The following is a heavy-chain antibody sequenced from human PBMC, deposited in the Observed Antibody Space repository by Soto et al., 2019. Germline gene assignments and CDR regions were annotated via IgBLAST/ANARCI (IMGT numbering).Heavy chain of an antibody. Sequence: ASVKVSCKVSGYTLTELSMHWVRQAPGKGLEWMGGFDPEDGETIYAQKFQGRVTMTEDTSTDTAYMELSSLRSEDTAVYYCARVMRISLWYEDWFDPWGQGTLVTVSS. CDR1: GYTLTELS. CDR2: FDPEDGET. D-gene: IGHD6-13*01. CDR3: ARVMRISLWYEDWFDP. V-gene: IGHV1-24*01. J-gene: IGHJ5*02.